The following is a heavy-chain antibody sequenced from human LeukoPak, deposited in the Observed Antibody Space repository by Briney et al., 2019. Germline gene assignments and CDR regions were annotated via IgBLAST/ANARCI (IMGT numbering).Heavy chain of an antibody. J-gene: IGHJ4*02. D-gene: IGHD5-24*01. CDR1: GGSISTYY. Sequence: PSETLSLTCTVSGGSISTYYWNWLRQSPGKGLEWIGYIYYTGGTKYNLSLKSRLTISLDTSKSQFSLELSSVSTADTAIYYCARGTDDYKFDFWGQGALVTVSS. CDR3: ARGTDDYKFDF. CDR2: IYYTGGT. V-gene: IGHV4-59*01.